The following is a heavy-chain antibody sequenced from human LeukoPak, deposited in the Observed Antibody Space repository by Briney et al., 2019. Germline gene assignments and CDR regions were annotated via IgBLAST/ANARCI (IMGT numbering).Heavy chain of an antibody. Sequence: SSVKVSCKASGGTFSSYAISWVRQAPGQGLEWMGGIIPIFGTANYAQKFQGRVTITTGESTSTAYMELSSLRSEDTAVYYCANSLSNYYDSSGYFDYWGQGTLVTVSS. CDR2: IIPIFGTA. CDR3: ANSLSNYYDSSGYFDY. J-gene: IGHJ4*02. D-gene: IGHD3-22*01. V-gene: IGHV1-69*05. CDR1: GGTFSSYA.